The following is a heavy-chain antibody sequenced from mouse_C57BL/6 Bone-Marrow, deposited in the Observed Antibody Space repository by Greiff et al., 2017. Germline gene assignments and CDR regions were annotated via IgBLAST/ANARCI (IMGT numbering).Heavy chain of an antibody. J-gene: IGHJ1*03. V-gene: IGHV1-59*01. CDR2: IDPSDSYT. CDR1: GYTFTSYW. D-gene: IGHD4-1*01. Sequence: QVQLQQPGAELVRPGTSVKLSCKASGYTFTSYWMHWVKQRPGQGLEWIGVIDPSDSYTNYNPKFKGKDTLTVDTSSSTAYMQLSSLTSEDSAVYYCVANWDWYFDVWGTGTTVTVSS. CDR3: VANWDWYFDV.